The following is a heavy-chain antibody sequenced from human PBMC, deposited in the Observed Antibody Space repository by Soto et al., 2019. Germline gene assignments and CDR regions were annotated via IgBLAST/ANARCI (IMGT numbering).Heavy chain of an antibody. CDR1: GGSIDNSHSF. Sequence: PSETLSLTCDVSGGSIDNSHSFWGWVRQPPGRGLEFIGSVDYSGGTYYNPSLKSRVTVSVDTSKNQVSLRVRSVTVAVTAMSYCVGVVEAATRHTDFDAWGQGIVVTVSS. CDR2: VDYSGGT. D-gene: IGHD2-15*01. V-gene: IGHV4-39*01. CDR3: VGVVEAATRHTDFDA. J-gene: IGHJ4*02.